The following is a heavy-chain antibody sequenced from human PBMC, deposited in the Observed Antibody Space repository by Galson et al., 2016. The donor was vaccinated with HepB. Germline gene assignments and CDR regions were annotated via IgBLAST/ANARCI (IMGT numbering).Heavy chain of an antibody. CDR3: AAPSEENLALDY. V-gene: IGHV3-53*01. CDR2: IYASGTT. D-gene: IGHD2/OR15-2a*01. J-gene: IGHJ4*02. Sequence: SLRLSCAASGFSVSNNYLTWVRQAPGKGLEWVSIIYASGTTFYADSVKGRFTISRDNSKNTVSLEMDSLRADDTAVYYCAAPSEENLALDYWGQGTLVTVPS. CDR1: GFSVSNNY.